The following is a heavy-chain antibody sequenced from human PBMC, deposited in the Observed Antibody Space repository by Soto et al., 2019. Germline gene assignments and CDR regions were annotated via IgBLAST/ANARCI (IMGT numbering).Heavy chain of an antibody. Sequence: HGESLKISCKGSGYSFTSYWISWVRQMPGKGLEWMGRIDPSDSYTNYSPSFQGHVTISADKSISTAYLQWSSLKASDTAMYYCARRYCSSTSCYSGFDYWGQGTLVTVSS. CDR3: ARRYCSSTSCYSGFDY. CDR1: GYSFTSYW. J-gene: IGHJ4*02. CDR2: IDPSDSYT. V-gene: IGHV5-10-1*01. D-gene: IGHD2-2*02.